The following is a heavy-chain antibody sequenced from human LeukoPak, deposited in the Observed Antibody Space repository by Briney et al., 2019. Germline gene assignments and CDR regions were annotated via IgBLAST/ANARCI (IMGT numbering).Heavy chain of an antibody. Sequence: SETLSLTCTVSGGSISSGGYYWSWIRQHPGKGLEWIGYIYYSGSTYHNPSLKSRVTISVDTSKNQFSLKLSSVTAADTAVYYCAREKLVATIGRGWFDPWGQGTLVTVSS. CDR1: GGSISSGGYY. J-gene: IGHJ5*02. D-gene: IGHD5-12*01. V-gene: IGHV4-31*03. CDR3: AREKLVATIGRGWFDP. CDR2: IYYSGST.